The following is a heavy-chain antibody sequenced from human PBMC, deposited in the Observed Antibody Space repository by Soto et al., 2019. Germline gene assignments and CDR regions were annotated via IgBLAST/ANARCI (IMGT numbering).Heavy chain of an antibody. V-gene: IGHV3-11*01. CDR3: ARRVYAISDYYYGMDV. D-gene: IGHD2-8*01. Sequence: QVQLVESGGGLVKPGGSLRLSCAASGFTFSDYYMSWIHQAPGKGLEWVSYISSSGSTIYYADSVKGRFTISRDNAKNSLYLQMNSLRAEDTAVYYCARRVYAISDYYYGMDVWGQGTTVTVSS. CDR1: GFTFSDYY. CDR2: ISSSGSTI. J-gene: IGHJ6*02.